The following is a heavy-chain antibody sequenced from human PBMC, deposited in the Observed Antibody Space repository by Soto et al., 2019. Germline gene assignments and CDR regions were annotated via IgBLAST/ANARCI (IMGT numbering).Heavy chain of an antibody. CDR1: GFSLTTTGVG. CDR2: IYWDDDK. CDR3: TQNYRDFDMAS. J-gene: IGHJ5*01. Sequence: QITLKESGPTLVKPTQTLTLTCTFSGFSLTTTGVGVGWVRQPPGTALEWLALIYWDDDKRYSPSLKRRRTITTDTARNPVVQTMPTLDPVDTASYSCTQNYRDFDMASWGHGTLVTVSS. D-gene: IGHD4-17*01. V-gene: IGHV2-5*02.